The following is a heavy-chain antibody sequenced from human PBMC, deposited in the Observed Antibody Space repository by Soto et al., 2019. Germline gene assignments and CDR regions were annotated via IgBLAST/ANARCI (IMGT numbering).Heavy chain of an antibody. D-gene: IGHD3-22*01. CDR1: GFTFSNYA. J-gene: IGHJ5*02. V-gene: IGHV3-23*01. CDR2: ISSSGGST. CDR3: AKESRLYDSTYWFDP. Sequence: SLRLSCAASGFTFSNYAMSWVRQAPGKGLEWVSAISSSGGSTYYADSVRGRFTISRDNSKNTLFLQMNSLRAEDTAVYYCAKESRLYDSTYWFDPWGQGTRVTV.